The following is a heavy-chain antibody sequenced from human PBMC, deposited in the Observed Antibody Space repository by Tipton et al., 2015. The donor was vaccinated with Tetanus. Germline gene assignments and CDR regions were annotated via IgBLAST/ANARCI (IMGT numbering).Heavy chain of an antibody. CDR3: VRGAPVNWFDP. J-gene: IGHJ5*02. V-gene: IGHV3-53*01. CDR1: GFAVSDKY. Sequence: VQLVQSGGGLIRPGGSLTLSCAASGFAVSDKYINWVRQAPGKGLEWVSLIYGGGVTYYADSVKGRFTISRDNSKNTVYLQMSSLRAEDTAVYYCVRGAPVNWFDPWGQGTLVTVSS. CDR2: IYGGGVT.